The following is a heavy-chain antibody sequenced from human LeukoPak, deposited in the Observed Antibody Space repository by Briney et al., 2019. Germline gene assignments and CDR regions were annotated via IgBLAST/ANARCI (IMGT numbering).Heavy chain of an antibody. CDR1: GFTFSSYG. V-gene: IGHV3-30*02. CDR3: AKDPKYKVVPAGKGPFDY. D-gene: IGHD2-2*01. J-gene: IGHJ4*02. Sequence: GGSLRLSCAASGFTFSSYGMHWVRQAPGKGLEWVAFIRYDGSNKYYADSVKGRFTISRDNSKNTLYLQMNSLRAEDTAVYYCAKDPKYKVVPAGKGPFDYWGQGTLVTVSS. CDR2: IRYDGSNK.